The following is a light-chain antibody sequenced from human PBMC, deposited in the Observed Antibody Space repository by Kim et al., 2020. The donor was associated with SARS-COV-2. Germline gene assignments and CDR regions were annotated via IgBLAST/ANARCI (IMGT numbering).Light chain of an antibody. CDR1: KLGNKY. Sequence: VSPGQTASITCSGDKLGNKYACWYQQKPGQSPVLVIYQDSKRPSGIPERFSGSNSGNTATLTISGTQAMDEADYYCQAWDSSTGVFGGGTQLTVL. CDR3: QAWDSSTGV. V-gene: IGLV3-1*01. CDR2: QDS. J-gene: IGLJ3*02.